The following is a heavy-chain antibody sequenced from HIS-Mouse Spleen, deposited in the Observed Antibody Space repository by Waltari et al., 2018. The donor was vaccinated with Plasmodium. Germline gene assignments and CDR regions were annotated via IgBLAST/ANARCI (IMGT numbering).Heavy chain of an antibody. J-gene: IGHJ3*02. CDR3: ARGSAGDAFDI. D-gene: IGHD6-19*01. V-gene: IGHV1-18*01. CDR2: MSPYNGNT. Sequence: QVQLVQSGAEVKKPGASVKVSCKASGYTFTSYGISGVRQAPGQGLEWMGWMSPYNGNTNLAQQLQGRVTMTTDTSTSTAYMELRGLRSDNTAVYYCARGSAGDAFDIWGQGTMVTVSS. CDR1: GYTFTSYG.